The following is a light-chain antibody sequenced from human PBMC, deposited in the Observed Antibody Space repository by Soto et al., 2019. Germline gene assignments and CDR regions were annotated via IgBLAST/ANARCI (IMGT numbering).Light chain of an antibody. CDR1: SSDVGGYNY. CDR3: SSYAGNNNLVV. J-gene: IGLJ2*01. V-gene: IGLV2-8*01. Sequence: QSALTQPPSASGSPGQSVTISCAGTSSDVGGYNYVSWYQQHPGKAPKLMIYEVTKRPSGVPARFSGSKSGSTASLTVSGLQAEDAADYYCSSYAGNNNLVVFGGGTKLTVL. CDR2: EVT.